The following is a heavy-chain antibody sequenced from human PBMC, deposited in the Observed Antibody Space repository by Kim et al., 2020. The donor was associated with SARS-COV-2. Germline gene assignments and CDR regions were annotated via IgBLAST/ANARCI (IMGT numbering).Heavy chain of an antibody. CDR2: IKSKTDGGTT. J-gene: IGHJ6*02. Sequence: GGSLRLSCAASGFTFSNAWMSWVRQAPGKGLEWVGRIKSKTDGGTTDYAAPVKGRFTISRDDSKNTLYLQMNSLKTEDTAVYYCTTVDYGDYDGYYYYGMDVWGQGTTVTVSS. CDR3: TTVDYGDYDGYYYYGMDV. CDR1: GFTFSNAW. V-gene: IGHV3-15*01. D-gene: IGHD4-17*01.